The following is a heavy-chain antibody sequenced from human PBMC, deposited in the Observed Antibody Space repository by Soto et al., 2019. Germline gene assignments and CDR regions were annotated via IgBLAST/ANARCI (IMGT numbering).Heavy chain of an antibody. CDR2: MYHSGNT. Sequence: SETLSLTCTVSGGSIISSNHYWAWIRQPPGEGLEWIGSMYHSGNTYYNPSLNSRVTISVDTSKNQFSLKLSSVTAADTALYFCASHYFDSWTGHYTGVFYFGFWGQGALVTVS. V-gene: IGHV4-39*01. D-gene: IGHD3-9*01. CDR3: ASHYFDSWTGHYTGVFYFGF. CDR1: GGSIISSNHY. J-gene: IGHJ4*02.